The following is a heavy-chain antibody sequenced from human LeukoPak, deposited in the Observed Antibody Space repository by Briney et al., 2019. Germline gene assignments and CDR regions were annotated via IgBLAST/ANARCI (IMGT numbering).Heavy chain of an antibody. CDR2: IYYSGST. Sequence: PSETLSLTCTVSGGSIGSSSYYWGWIRQPPGKVLEWIGSIYYSGSTYYNPSLKSRVTISVDTSKNQFSLKLSSVTAADTAVYYCARVATRPFDYWGQGTLVTVSS. D-gene: IGHD5-12*01. CDR3: ARVATRPFDY. CDR1: GGSIGSSSYY. J-gene: IGHJ4*02. V-gene: IGHV4-39*01.